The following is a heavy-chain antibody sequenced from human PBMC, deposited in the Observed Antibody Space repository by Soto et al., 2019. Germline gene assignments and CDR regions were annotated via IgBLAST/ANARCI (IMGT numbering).Heavy chain of an antibody. CDR2: IYHSGST. Sequence: SETLSLTCAVSGGSVSSGGYSWSWIRQPPGKGLEWIGYIYHSGSTYYNPSLKSRVTISVDRSKNQFSLKLSSVTAADTAVYYCAREAGKGWFDPWGQGTLVTVSS. V-gene: IGHV4-30-2*01. J-gene: IGHJ5*02. CDR1: GGSVSSGGYS. D-gene: IGHD3-10*01. CDR3: AREAGKGWFDP.